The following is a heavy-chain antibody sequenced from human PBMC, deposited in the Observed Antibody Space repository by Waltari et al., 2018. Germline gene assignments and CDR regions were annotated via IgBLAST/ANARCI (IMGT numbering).Heavy chain of an antibody. CDR3: ARGRYYDILTVPNAFDI. V-gene: IGHV4-34*01. CDR1: GGSFRGYY. Sequence: QVQLQQWGAGLLKPSETLSLTCAVYGGSFRGYYWSWIRQPPGKGLEWIGEINHSGSTNYNPSLKSRVTISVDTSKNQFSLKLSSVTAADTAVYYCARGRYYDILTVPNAFDIWGQGTMVTVSS. CDR2: INHSGST. J-gene: IGHJ3*02. D-gene: IGHD3-9*01.